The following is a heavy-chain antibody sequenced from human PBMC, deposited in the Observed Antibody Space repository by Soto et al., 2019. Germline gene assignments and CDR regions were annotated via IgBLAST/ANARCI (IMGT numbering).Heavy chain of an antibody. Sequence: EVQLLESGGGLVQPGGSLRLSCAASGFTFSSYTMSWVRQGPGKGLEWVSGISSSGGSTVYADSVKGRFTICRDNFKNTLYLQMNSLRAEDTAVYYCPKGWGDYWGQGTPVTVSS. CDR2: ISSSGGST. D-gene: IGHD7-27*01. CDR3: PKGWGDY. V-gene: IGHV3-23*01. J-gene: IGHJ4*02. CDR1: GFTFSSYT.